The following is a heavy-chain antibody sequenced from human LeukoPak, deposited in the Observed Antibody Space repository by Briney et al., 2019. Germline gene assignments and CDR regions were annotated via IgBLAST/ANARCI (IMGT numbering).Heavy chain of an antibody. V-gene: IGHV3-21*01. D-gene: IGHD3-22*01. Sequence: GGSLRLSCAASGFAFSNYNMNWVRQAPGKGLEWVSSISRTSIYMYYAGSVKGRFTISRDNAKKSLYLQMNSLRAEDTAVYYCARGRYDSSGYYSIFDYWGQGTLVTVSS. CDR1: GFAFSNYN. CDR2: ISRTSIYM. CDR3: ARGRYDSSGYYSIFDY. J-gene: IGHJ4*02.